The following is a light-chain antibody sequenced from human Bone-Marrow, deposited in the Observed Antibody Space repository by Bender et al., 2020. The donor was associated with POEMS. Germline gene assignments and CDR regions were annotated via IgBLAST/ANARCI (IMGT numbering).Light chain of an antibody. Sequence: QSALTQPASVSGSPGQSITVSCTGTSSDFGTFNVVSWYQHHPGKPPKLIIYEGSKRPSGVSNRFSASKSGNTASLTISGLQAEDEADYFCASYSGTDTLGVFGGGTKVTVL. CDR1: SSDFGTFNV. J-gene: IGLJ3*02. CDR3: ASYSGTDTLGV. CDR2: EGS. V-gene: IGLV2-23*01.